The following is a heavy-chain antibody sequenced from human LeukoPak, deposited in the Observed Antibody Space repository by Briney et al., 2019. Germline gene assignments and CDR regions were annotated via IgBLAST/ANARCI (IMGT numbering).Heavy chain of an antibody. Sequence: GGSLRLSCAASGFTFSSYGMHWVRQAPGKGLVWVSCIDSAGTNTYYADSVKGRFTISRDNAKNTLYLQMNSLRAEDTSVYYCTRDTQSHFDYWGQGALVTVSS. CDR2: IDSAGTNT. CDR3: TRDTQSHFDY. J-gene: IGHJ4*02. CDR1: GFTFSSYG. V-gene: IGHV3-74*01.